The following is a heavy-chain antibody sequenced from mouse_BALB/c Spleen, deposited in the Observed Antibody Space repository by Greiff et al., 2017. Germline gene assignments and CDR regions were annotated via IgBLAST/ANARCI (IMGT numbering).Heavy chain of an antibody. CDR1: GYTFSSYW. J-gene: IGHJ4*01. CDR3: ARGSYYYGSSYHAMDY. V-gene: IGHV1-9*01. D-gene: IGHD1-1*01. CDR2: ILPGSGST. Sequence: QVQLQQSGAELMKPGASVKISCKATGYTFSSYWIEWVKQRPGHGLEWIGEILPGSGSTNYNEKFKGKATFTADTSSNTAYMQLSSLTSEDSAVYYCARGSYYYGSSYHAMDYWGQGTSVTVSS.